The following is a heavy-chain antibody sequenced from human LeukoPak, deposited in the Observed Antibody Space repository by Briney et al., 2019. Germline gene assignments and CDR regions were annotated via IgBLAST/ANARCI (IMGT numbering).Heavy chain of an antibody. Sequence: PSETLSLTCAVYGGSFSGYYWSWIRQPPGKGLEWIGEINHSGSTNYNPSLKSRVTISVDTSKNQFSLKLSSVTAADTAVYYCASQILGYCSGGSCYGNYWGQGTLVTVSS. J-gene: IGHJ4*02. V-gene: IGHV4-34*01. CDR2: INHSGST. D-gene: IGHD2-15*01. CDR1: GGSFSGYY. CDR3: ASQILGYCSGGSCYGNY.